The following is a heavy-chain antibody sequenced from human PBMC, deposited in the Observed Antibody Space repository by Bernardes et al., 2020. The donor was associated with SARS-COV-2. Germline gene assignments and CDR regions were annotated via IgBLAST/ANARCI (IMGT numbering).Heavy chain of an antibody. CDR2: IKEDGSVK. CDR1: GFTFSIQW. Sequence: GGSLRLSCAASGFTFSIQWMSWVRQAPGEGLEWVASIKEDGSVKYYVDSVKGRFTISRDNAKNSLYLQMNSLGGEDTAVYYCARGDAWGQGTTVIVSS. CDR3: ARGDA. V-gene: IGHV3-7*03. J-gene: IGHJ6*02.